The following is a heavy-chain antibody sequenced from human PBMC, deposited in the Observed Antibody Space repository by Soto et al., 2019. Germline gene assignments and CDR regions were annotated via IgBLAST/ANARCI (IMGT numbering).Heavy chain of an antibody. D-gene: IGHD3-3*01. Sequence: ASVKVSCKVSGYTLTELSMHWVRQAPGKGLEWMGGFDPEDGETIYAQKFQGRVTMTEDTSTDTAYMELSSLRSEDTAVYYCATSSNVFTDAYDFWSGISERGMDVWGQGTRVTVSS. CDR1: GYTLTELS. V-gene: IGHV1-24*01. CDR2: FDPEDGET. J-gene: IGHJ6*02. CDR3: ATSSNVFTDAYDFWSGISERGMDV.